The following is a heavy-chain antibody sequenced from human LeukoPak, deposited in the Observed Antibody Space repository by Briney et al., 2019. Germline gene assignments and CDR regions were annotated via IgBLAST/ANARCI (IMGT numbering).Heavy chain of an antibody. D-gene: IGHD1-26*01. CDR3: ARDRELGYFQH. Sequence: ASVKVSCKASGYTFTSYDINWVRQATGQGLEWMGWMNPNSGNSDHAQKFQGRVTMTRDTSISTAYLELSSLRSDDTAVYYCARDRELGYFQHWGQGTLVTVSS. V-gene: IGHV1-8*01. CDR1: GYTFTSYD. J-gene: IGHJ1*01. CDR2: MNPNSGNS.